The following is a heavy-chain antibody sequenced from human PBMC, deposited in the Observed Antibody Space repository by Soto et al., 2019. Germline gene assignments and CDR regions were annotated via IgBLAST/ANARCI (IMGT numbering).Heavy chain of an antibody. Sequence: PGGSLRLSCAASGFTVSSNYMSWVRQAPGKGLEWVSVIYSGGSTYYADSVKGRFTISRDNSKNTLYLQMNSLRAEDTAVYYCAREVDSYGMDVWGQGTTVTVSS. CDR3: AREVDSYGMDV. CDR1: GFTVSSNY. CDR2: IYSGGST. V-gene: IGHV3-66*01. J-gene: IGHJ6*02. D-gene: IGHD1-26*01.